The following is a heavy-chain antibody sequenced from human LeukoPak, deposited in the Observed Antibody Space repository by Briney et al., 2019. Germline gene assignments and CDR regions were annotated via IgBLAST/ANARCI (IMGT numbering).Heavy chain of an antibody. D-gene: IGHD1-20*01. CDR2: VNYSGHT. Sequence: SETLSLTCTVSGGSISSSNYYCGWLRQPPGKGLEWIGSVNYSGHTYYNPSLKSRVTLSVDTSRNQFSLRLSSVTASDTAVYYCTRRSITGASDYWGQGTLVTVSS. CDR1: GGSISSSNYY. CDR3: TRRSITGASDY. J-gene: IGHJ4*02. V-gene: IGHV4-39*01.